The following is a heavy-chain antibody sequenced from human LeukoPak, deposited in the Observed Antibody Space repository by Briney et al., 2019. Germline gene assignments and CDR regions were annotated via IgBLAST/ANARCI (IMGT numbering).Heavy chain of an antibody. V-gene: IGHV4-39*01. D-gene: IGHD4-11*01. J-gene: IGHJ4*02. Sequence: SETLSLTCTVSGGSITTDNYYWSWIRQPPGRGLEWIGSIYHSGSTYYNPSLKSRVTISVDTSKNQFSLKLSSVTAADTAVYYCARHSPRYSNYDYWGQGTLVTVSS. CDR2: IYHSGST. CDR1: GGSITTDNYY. CDR3: ARHSPRYSNYDY.